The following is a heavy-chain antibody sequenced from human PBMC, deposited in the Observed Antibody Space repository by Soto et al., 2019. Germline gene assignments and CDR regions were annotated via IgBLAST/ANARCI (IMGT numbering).Heavy chain of an antibody. CDR3: ARGQWLVTYYYCGMDV. CDR1: GGSFSGYY. V-gene: IGHV4-34*01. J-gene: IGHJ6*02. D-gene: IGHD6-19*01. CDR2: INHSGST. Sequence: SETLYLTCAVYGGSFSGYYWSWIRQPPGKGLEWIGEINHSGSTNYNPSLKSRVTISVDTSKNQFSLKLSSVTAADTAVYYCARGQWLVTYYYCGMDVWGQGTTVTVAS.